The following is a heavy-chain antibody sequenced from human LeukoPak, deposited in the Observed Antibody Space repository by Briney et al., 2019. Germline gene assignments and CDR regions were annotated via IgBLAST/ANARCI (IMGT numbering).Heavy chain of an antibody. D-gene: IGHD6-6*01. J-gene: IGHJ4*02. Sequence: ASVKVSCKASGYTFSTYDINWVRQATGQGLEGMGGMNPNSGNTGYAQKFQGRVTITRNTSISTASMELSSLRSEDTAMYYCARDLVAARTEDYWGQGTLVTVSS. CDR3: ARDLVAARTEDY. V-gene: IGHV1-8*03. CDR2: MNPNSGNT. CDR1: GYTFSTYD.